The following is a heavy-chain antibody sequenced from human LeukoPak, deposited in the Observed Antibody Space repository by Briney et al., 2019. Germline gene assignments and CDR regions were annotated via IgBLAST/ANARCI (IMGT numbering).Heavy chain of an antibody. V-gene: IGHV3-23*01. J-gene: IGHJ4*02. CDR2: IFGSGGGP. CDR1: GFAFGSHA. CDR3: GKTTVGYSSGQKPAWPVDY. D-gene: IGHD5-18*01. Sequence: GGSLRLSCEASGFAFGSHAMYWVRQAPGKGLEWVAGIFGSGGGPHYADSVKGRFTIPRDNSRNTVYLQINSLRAEDTAVYYCGKTTVGYSSGQKPAWPVDYWGQGTLVTVSS.